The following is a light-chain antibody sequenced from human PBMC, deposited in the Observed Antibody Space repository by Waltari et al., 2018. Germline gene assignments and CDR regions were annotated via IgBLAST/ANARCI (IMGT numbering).Light chain of an antibody. V-gene: IGLV2-14*03. CDR1: NSDIANYAY. Sequence: QSALTQPAVVTGSPGQSITIPCTGSNSDIANYAYVSWYQQHPGKAPQLLIHGVTHRPSGVSDRFSGSKSGNTASLTISGLQPEDEAVYVCSSYTSSRTSFGEGTRLTVL. J-gene: IGLJ2*01. CDR2: GVT. CDR3: SSYTSSRTS.